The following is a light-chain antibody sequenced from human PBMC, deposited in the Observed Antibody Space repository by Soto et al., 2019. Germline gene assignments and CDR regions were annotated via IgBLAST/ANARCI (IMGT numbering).Light chain of an antibody. Sequence: EIVLTQSPATLSLSPGDTSTLSCGASQSVSSSLAWYQQKPGQAPRLLIYDASNRATGIPARFSGSGSGTDFTLTISSLEPEDFAMYYCQQYHWAPDTFGQGTRREIK. V-gene: IGKV3-11*01. CDR3: QQYHWAPDT. CDR1: QSVSSS. CDR2: DAS. J-gene: IGKJ5*01.